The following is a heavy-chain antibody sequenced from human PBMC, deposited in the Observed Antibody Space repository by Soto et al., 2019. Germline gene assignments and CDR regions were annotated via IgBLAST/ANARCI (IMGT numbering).Heavy chain of an antibody. CDR1: GYRFANYW. D-gene: IGHD1-26*01. Sequence: GESLKISCKASGYRFANYWIGWVRQMPGKGLELMGIIYPDDSDTRYSPSFQGQVTISADKSITTAYLQWSSLKASDTAMYYWASFPSGRDPNWFDPGSQGTLVTVSS. CDR3: ASFPSGRDPNWFDP. V-gene: IGHV5-51*01. CDR2: IYPDDSDT. J-gene: IGHJ5*02.